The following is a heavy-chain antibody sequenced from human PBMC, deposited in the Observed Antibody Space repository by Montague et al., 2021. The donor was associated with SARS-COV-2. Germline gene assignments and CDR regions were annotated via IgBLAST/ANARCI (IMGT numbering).Heavy chain of an antibody. J-gene: IGHJ4*02. Sequence: CAISGDSVSSNIATWNWIRQFPSRGLEWLGRTYYRSKWYSDYAESVKSRITIDPDTSKHQFSLHLNSVTPEDTAAYYCARIPVGSKYYFDFWGQGTLVTVSS. CDR3: ARIPVGSKYYFDF. CDR1: GDSVSSNIAT. D-gene: IGHD2-2*01. V-gene: IGHV6-1*01. CDR2: TYYRSKWYS.